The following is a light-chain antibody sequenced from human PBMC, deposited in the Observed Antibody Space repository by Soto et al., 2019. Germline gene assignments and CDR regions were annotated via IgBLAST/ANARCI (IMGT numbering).Light chain of an antibody. CDR2: VVS. CDR3: CSYAGSSTWV. J-gene: IGLJ3*02. V-gene: IGLV2-23*02. Sequence: QSALTQPASVSGSPGQSITISCTGTSSDVGSYNLVSWYQQHPGKAPKLMIYVVSKRPSGVSNRFSGSKSGYTASLTISGLQAEDEADYYCCSYAGSSTWVFGGGTKVTVL. CDR1: SSDVGSYNL.